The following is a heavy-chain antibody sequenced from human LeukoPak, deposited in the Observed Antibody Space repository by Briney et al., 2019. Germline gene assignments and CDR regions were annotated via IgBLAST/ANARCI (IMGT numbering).Heavy chain of an antibody. Sequence: GGSLRLSCAASRFTFSSYSMNWVRQAPGKGLEWVSSISSSSSYIYYADSVKGRFTISRDNAKNSLYLQMNSLRAEDMALYYCAKGSRPYYYYYMDVWGKGTTVTVSS. CDR2: ISSSSSYI. J-gene: IGHJ6*03. V-gene: IGHV3-21*04. CDR3: AKGSRPYYYYYMDV. CDR1: RFTFSSYS.